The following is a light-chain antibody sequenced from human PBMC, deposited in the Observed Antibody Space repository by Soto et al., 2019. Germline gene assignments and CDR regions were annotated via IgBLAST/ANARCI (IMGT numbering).Light chain of an antibody. CDR3: HQANSFPIT. V-gene: IGKV1-12*01. CDR1: QDILSW. Sequence: DIQMTQSPSSVSASVGDRVTITCRASQDILSWLAWYQQKPGEAPRLLIYASSNLQSGVPSRFSGGGSGTDFTFTISSLQPEDFATYSCHQANSFPITFGPGTRLDIK. CDR2: ASS. J-gene: IGKJ3*01.